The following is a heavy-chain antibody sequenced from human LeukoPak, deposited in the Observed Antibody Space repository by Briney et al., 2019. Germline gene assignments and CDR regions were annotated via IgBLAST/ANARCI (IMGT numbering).Heavy chain of an antibody. D-gene: IGHD3-10*01. CDR1: GGSISSYY. V-gene: IGHV4-4*07. CDR3: ARETGYYGSGSGIDY. CDR2: IYTSGST. Sequence: PSETLSLTCTVSGGSISSYYWSWIRQPAGKGLEWIGRIYTSGSTNYNPSLKSRVTTSVDTSRNQFSLKLSSVTAADTAVYYCARETGYYGSGSGIDYWGQGTLVTVSS. J-gene: IGHJ4*02.